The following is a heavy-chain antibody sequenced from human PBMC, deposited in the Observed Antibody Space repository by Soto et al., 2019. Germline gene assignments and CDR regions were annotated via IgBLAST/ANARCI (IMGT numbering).Heavy chain of an antibody. J-gene: IGHJ4*02. V-gene: IGHV3-23*01. CDR2: ISASGDST. Sequence: EVQLLESGGGLVQPGESLRLSCAASGFSFTTYVMGWVRQAPGMGLEWVSGISASGDSTFYAECVEGRFTISRDNSKNTLYLQMYSLRVDDTAIYHCEKGAWGGSPPPKIYDLDVWGQGTLVTVSS. CDR1: GFSFTTYV. D-gene: IGHD1-26*01. CDR3: EKGAWGGSPPPKIYDLDV.